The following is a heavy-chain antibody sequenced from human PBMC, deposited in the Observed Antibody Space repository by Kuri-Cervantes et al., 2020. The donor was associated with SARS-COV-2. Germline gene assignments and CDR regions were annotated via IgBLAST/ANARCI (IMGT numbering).Heavy chain of an antibody. D-gene: IGHD3-3*01. V-gene: IGHV3-33*06. Sequence: GGSLRLSCAASGFTSSSYGMHWVRQAPGKGLEWVAVIWYDGSNKYYADSVKGRLTISRDNSKNTLYLQMNSLRAEDTAVYYCAKEDSWIFGVVRIDYWGQGTRVTVSS. CDR3: AKEDSWIFGVVRIDY. CDR1: GFTSSSYG. J-gene: IGHJ4*02. CDR2: IWYDGSNK.